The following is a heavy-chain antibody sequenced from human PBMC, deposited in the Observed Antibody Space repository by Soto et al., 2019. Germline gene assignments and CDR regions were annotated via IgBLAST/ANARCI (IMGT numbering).Heavy chain of an antibody. D-gene: IGHD3-10*01. CDR3: ARSGSGGSWTARYYYYGMDV. Sequence: SETLSLTCTVSGGSISSYYWSWIRQPPGKGLGWIGYIYYSGSTNYNPSLKSRVTISVDTSKNQFSLKLSSVTAADTAVYYCARSGSGGSWTARYYYYGMDVWGQGTTVTVSS. V-gene: IGHV4-59*01. CDR1: GGSISSYY. J-gene: IGHJ6*02. CDR2: IYYSGST.